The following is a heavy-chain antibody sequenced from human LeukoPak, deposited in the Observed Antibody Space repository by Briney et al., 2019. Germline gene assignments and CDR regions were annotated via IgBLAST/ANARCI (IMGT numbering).Heavy chain of an antibody. CDR2: ISYDGSHE. Sequence: PGGSLRLSCAASGFTFSSYGMHWVRQVPGKGLEWVAVISYDGSHEYYADSVKARFTISRDNSKNTLYLQMNSLRGEDTAVYYCAKGITAMVLDYWGQGTLVTVSS. V-gene: IGHV3-30*18. D-gene: IGHD5-18*01. CDR3: AKGITAMVLDY. J-gene: IGHJ4*02. CDR1: GFTFSSYG.